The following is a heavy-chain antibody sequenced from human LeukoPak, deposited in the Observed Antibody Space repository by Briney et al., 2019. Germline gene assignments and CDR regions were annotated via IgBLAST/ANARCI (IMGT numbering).Heavy chain of an antibody. D-gene: IGHD6-13*01. Sequence: GGSLRLSCAASGFTFDDYVMHWVRQAPGKGLEWVSLSWDGGSIYYADSVKGRFTISRDNSKNSLYPQMNSLRAEDTAVYYCAKDFGSSSWYGSAEYFQHWGQGTLVTVSS. J-gene: IGHJ1*01. V-gene: IGHV3-43D*03. CDR1: GFTFDDYV. CDR3: AKDFGSSSWYGSAEYFQH. CDR2: SWDGGSI.